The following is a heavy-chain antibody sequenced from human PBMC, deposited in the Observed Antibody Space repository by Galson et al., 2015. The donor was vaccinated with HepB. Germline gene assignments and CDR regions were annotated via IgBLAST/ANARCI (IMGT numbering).Heavy chain of an antibody. D-gene: IGHD3-16*02. CDR2: ISPSGSA. V-gene: IGHV4-4*01. CDR3: ARSHRLTKAFDM. Sequence: SLRFSCAASGFTLSSYAMNWVRQPPGKGLEWLAEISPSGSAKYSPSLRGRITISIDTSKNSFSLTLISVIAADTAVYFCARSHRLTKAFDMWGLGTLVTVSS. J-gene: IGHJ3*02. CDR1: GFTLSSYAM.